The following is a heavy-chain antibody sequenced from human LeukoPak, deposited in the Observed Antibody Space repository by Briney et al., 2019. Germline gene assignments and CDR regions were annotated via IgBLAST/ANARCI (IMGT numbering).Heavy chain of an antibody. CDR2: IADDGSNA. CDR1: GFTFNNHA. D-gene: IGHD2-15*01. CDR3: ARGEDMSSGAFDI. Sequence: GGSLRLSCAASGFTFNNHAMHWVRQAPGKGLEWVAVIADDGSNAYYADSVKGRFTISRDNSNNRLYLQMNGLRAEDTAVYYCARGEDMSSGAFDIWGQGTMVTVSS. V-gene: IGHV3-30*03. J-gene: IGHJ3*02.